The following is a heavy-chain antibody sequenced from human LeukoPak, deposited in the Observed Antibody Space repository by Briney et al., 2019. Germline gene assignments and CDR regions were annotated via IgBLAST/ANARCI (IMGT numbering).Heavy chain of an antibody. Sequence: ASVKVSCKISGDSLTELSMHWVRQAPGKGAEWMGGFDPENGEAIYAQKFHGRVTMTEDTSTDTVYMELSSLRSDDTAVYYCAGGGIYSLLDYWGQGTLVTVSS. J-gene: IGHJ4*02. CDR3: AGGGIYSLLDY. CDR1: GDSLTELS. V-gene: IGHV1-24*01. CDR2: FDPENGEA. D-gene: IGHD1-26*01.